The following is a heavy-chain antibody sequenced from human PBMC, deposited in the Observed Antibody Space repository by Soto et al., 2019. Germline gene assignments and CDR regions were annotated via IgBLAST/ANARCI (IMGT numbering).Heavy chain of an antibody. Sequence: ASETLSLTCCVSGCSISSGGYKWSWIRQPPGKGLEWIGYIYHSGSTYYNPSLKSRVTISVDRSKNQFSLKLSSVTAADTAVYYCARGEVYYYYGMDVWGQGTTVTVSS. V-gene: IGHV4-30-2*01. CDR3: ARGEVYYYYGMDV. CDR2: IYHSGST. CDR1: GCSISSGGYK. J-gene: IGHJ6*02.